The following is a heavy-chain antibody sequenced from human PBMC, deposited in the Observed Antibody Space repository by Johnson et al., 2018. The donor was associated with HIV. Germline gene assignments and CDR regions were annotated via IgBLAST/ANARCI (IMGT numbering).Heavy chain of an antibody. V-gene: IGHV3-23*04. J-gene: IGHJ3*02. CDR3: ARSDFGDPTYDAFDI. CDR1: GFTFSSYA. CDR2: ISGSGGST. Sequence: VQLVESGGGVVQPGRSLRLSCAASGFTFSSYAMSWVRQAPGKGLEWVSAISGSGGSTYYADSVKGRFTISRDNSKNTLYLQMNSLRAEDTAVYYCARSDFGDPTYDAFDIWGQGTMVTVSS. D-gene: IGHD4-17*01.